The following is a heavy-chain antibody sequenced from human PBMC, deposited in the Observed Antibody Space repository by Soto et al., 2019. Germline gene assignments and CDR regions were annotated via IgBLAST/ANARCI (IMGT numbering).Heavy chain of an antibody. Sequence: EVQLLESGGGLVQPGGSLRLSCAASGFTFSSYAMSWVRQAPGKGLEWVSVISGSDGSTYYADSVKGRFTIARDNSKNPLYLQLDSRRAEDTAVYYCARRTSGWYLGYWGQGTLVTVSS. CDR1: GFTFSSYA. D-gene: IGHD6-19*01. J-gene: IGHJ4*02. V-gene: IGHV3-23*01. CDR2: ISGSDGST. CDR3: ARRTSGWYLGY.